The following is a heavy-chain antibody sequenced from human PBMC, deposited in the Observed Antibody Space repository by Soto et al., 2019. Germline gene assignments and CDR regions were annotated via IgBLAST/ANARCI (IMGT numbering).Heavy chain of an antibody. V-gene: IGHV3-7*03. CDR1: GFTFSSYW. J-gene: IGHJ6*02. Sequence: GGSLRLSCAASGFTFSSYWMSWVRQAPGKGLEWVANIKQDGSEKYYVDSVKGRFTISRDNAKNSLYLQMNSLRAEDTAVYYCARDSYYDILTGYLDYYYGMDVWGQGTTVTVSS. CDR3: ARDSYYDILTGYLDYYYGMDV. D-gene: IGHD3-9*01. CDR2: IKQDGSEK.